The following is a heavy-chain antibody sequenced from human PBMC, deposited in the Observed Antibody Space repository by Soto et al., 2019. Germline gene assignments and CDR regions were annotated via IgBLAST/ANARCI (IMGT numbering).Heavy chain of an antibody. J-gene: IGHJ4*02. CDR3: NSAVDY. CDR1: RSTFGDYY. D-gene: IGHD5-18*01. CDR2: VSSSGTTI. Sequence: PEGSLRLSCTASRSTFGDYYMAWIRQAPGKGLEWVSYVSSSGTTIYYADSVKGRFTISRDNAKNSLYLQMNSLRAEDTAVHYCNSAVDYWGQGTLVTVSS. V-gene: IGHV3-11*01.